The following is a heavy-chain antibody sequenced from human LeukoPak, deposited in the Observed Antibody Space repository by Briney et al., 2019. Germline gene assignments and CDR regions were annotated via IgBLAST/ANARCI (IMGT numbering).Heavy chain of an antibody. D-gene: IGHD1-1*01. CDR1: GYTFSSYY. J-gene: IGHJ6*02. V-gene: IGHV1-2*02. CDR3: ARTGPGGNYYYYGMDV. Sequence: ASVKVSCKASGYTFSSYYMHWVRQAPGQGLEWMGWINPNSGGTNYAQKFQGRVTMTRDTSISTAYMELSRLRSDDTAVYYCARTGPGGNYYYYGMDVWGQGTTVTVSS. CDR2: INPNSGGT.